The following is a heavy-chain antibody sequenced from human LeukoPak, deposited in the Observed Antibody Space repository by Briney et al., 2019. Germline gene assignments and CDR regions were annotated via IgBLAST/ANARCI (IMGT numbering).Heavy chain of an antibody. V-gene: IGHV3-21*01. CDR1: GFTFRNYA. J-gene: IGHJ5*02. CDR3: ARRGADKYYYDSSTYTPEKNWFDP. Sequence: GGSLRLSCAASGFTFRNYAMNWVRQAPGKGLEWVSSISSSSSYIYYADSVKGRFTISRDNAKNSLYLQMNSLRAEDTAVYYCARRGADKYYYDSSTYTPEKNWFDPWGQGTLVTVSS. CDR2: ISSSSSYI. D-gene: IGHD3-22*01.